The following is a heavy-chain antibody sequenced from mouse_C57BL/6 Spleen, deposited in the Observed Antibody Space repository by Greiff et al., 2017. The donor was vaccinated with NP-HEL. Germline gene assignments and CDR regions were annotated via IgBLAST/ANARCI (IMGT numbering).Heavy chain of an antibody. CDR2: ISDGGSYT. V-gene: IGHV5-4*03. Sequence: EVKLMESGGGLVKPGGSLKLSCAASGFTFSSYAMSWVRQTPEKRLEWVATISDGGSYTYYPDNVKGRFTISRDNAKNNLYLQMSHLKSEDTAMYYCARVYSNYGYFDYWGQGTTLTVSS. CDR3: ARVYSNYGYFDY. CDR1: GFTFSSYA. J-gene: IGHJ2*01. D-gene: IGHD2-5*01.